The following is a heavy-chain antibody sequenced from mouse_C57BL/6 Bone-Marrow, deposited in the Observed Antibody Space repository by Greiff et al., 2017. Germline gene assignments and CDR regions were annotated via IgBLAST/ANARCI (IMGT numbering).Heavy chain of an antibody. CDR1: GYTFTSYW. D-gene: IGHD1-1*01. CDR2: IYPGSGST. V-gene: IGHV1-55*01. J-gene: IGHJ3*01. CDR3: ARDYLLLRRSWFAY. Sequence: QVQLKQPGAELVKPGASVKMSCKASGYTFTSYWITWVKQRPGQGLEWIGDIYPGSGSTNYNEKFKSKVTLTVDTSSSTAYMQLSSLTSEDSAVYYCARDYLLLRRSWFAYWGQGTLVTVSA.